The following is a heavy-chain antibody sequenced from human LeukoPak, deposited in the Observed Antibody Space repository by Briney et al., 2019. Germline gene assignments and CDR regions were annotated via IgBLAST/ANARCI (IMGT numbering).Heavy chain of an antibody. CDR3: ARAEWDGYSSGPHTRYFDY. V-gene: IGHV4-34*01. D-gene: IGHD6-19*01. Sequence: SETLSLTCAVYGGSFSGYYWSWIRQPPGKGLEWIGEINHSGSTNYNPSLKSRVTISVDTSKDQFSLKLSSVTAADTAVYYCARAEWDGYSSGPHTRYFDYWGQGTLVTVSS. CDR1: GGSFSGYY. CDR2: INHSGST. J-gene: IGHJ4*02.